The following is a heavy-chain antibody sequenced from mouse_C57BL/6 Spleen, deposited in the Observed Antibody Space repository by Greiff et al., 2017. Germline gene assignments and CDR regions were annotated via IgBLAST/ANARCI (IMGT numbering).Heavy chain of an antibody. V-gene: IGHV1-85*01. CDR3: ARGDYYGSYWYFDV. J-gene: IGHJ1*03. CDR1: GYPFTSYD. D-gene: IGHD1-1*01. Sequence: VQLQQSGPELVKPGASVKLSCKASGYPFTSYDLNWVKPRPGPGLEWIGWIYPRDGSTKYNEKFKGKATLTVDTSSSTAYMELHSLTSEDSAVYFCARGDYYGSYWYFDVWGTGTTVTVSS. CDR2: IYPRDGST.